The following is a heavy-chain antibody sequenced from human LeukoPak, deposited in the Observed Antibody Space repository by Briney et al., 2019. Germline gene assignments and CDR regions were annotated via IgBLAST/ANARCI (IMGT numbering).Heavy chain of an antibody. V-gene: IGHV3-53*01. CDR1: GFTVSSNY. CDR2: TYNSGST. Sequence: GGSLRLSCAASGFTVSSNYMSWVRQAPGKGLEWVSVTYNSGSTYYADSVKGRFTISRDNSKNTLDLQMNSLRAEDTAVYYCARDVYTGRYYLDYWGQGTLVTVSS. J-gene: IGHJ4*02. D-gene: IGHD1-26*01. CDR3: ARDVYTGRYYLDY.